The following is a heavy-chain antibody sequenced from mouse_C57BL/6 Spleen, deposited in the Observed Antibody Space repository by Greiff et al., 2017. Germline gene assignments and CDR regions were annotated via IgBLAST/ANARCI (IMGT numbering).Heavy chain of an antibody. CDR2: IYPSDSET. V-gene: IGHV1-61*01. Sequence: QVQLKQPGAELVRPGSSVKLSCKASGYTFTSYWMDWVKQRPGQGLEWIGNIYPSDSETPSNQKFKDKGTLTVDKSSRTAYMQLSSLTSEASAVYYCASGVTYAFDNWGQGTTLTVSS. D-gene: IGHD2-13*01. CDR3: ASGVTYAFDN. CDR1: GYTFTSYW. J-gene: IGHJ2*01.